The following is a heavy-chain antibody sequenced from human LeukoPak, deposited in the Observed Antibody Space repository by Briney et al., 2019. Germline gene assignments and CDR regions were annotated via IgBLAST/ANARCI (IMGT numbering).Heavy chain of an antibody. CDR1: GFTFSSYA. V-gene: IGHV3-30-3*01. D-gene: IGHD1-7*01. CDR2: ISYDGSNK. J-gene: IGHJ6*03. CDR3: ARGRQLELRGWSYFMDV. Sequence: GGSLRLSCAASGFTFSSYAMHWVRQAPGKGLEWVAVISYDGSNKYYADSVKGRFTISRDNSKNTLYLQMNSLRAEDTAVYYCARGRQLELRGWSYFMDVWGKGTTVTVSS.